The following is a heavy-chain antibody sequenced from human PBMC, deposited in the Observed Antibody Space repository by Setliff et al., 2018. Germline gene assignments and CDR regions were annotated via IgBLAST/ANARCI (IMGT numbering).Heavy chain of an antibody. CDR3: ARALILGWPRDYWYFDL. V-gene: IGHV4-31*03. CDR1: GGSISSGGYY. Sequence: TLSLTCTVSGGSISSGGYYWSWIRQHPGKGLEWIGYLYYSGSTYYNPSLKSRVTISVDTSKNQFSLKLSSVTAADTAVYYCARALILGWPRDYWYFDLWGRGTLVTVSS. CDR2: LYYSGST. J-gene: IGHJ2*01. D-gene: IGHD7-27*01.